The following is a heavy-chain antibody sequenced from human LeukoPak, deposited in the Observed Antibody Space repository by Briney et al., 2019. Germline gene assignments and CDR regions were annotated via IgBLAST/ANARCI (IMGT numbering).Heavy chain of an antibody. V-gene: IGHV3-23*01. CDR1: GFTFNSYA. D-gene: IGHD1-26*01. CDR3: SRMGSYPYYFDY. CDR2: ISGSGGST. Sequence: PGGSLRLSCAASGFTFNSYAMSWVRQAPGKGLEWVSAISGSGGSTYYADSVKGRFTISRDNSKNTLYLQMNSLRAEDTAVYYCSRMGSYPYYFDYWGQGTLVTVSS. J-gene: IGHJ4*02.